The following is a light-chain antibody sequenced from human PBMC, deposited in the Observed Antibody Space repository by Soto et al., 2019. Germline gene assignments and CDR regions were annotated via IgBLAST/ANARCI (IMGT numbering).Light chain of an antibody. J-gene: IGLJ1*01. CDR1: SSDVGGYNY. CDR3: GSYAGSYTHV. CDR2: DVS. Sequence: QSALTQPRSVSGSPGQSVTISCTGTSSDVGGYNYVSWYQQHPGKAPKLMIYDVSKRPSGVPDRFSGSKSGNTASLTISGLPAEDEADYYCGSYAGSYTHVFGTGTKLTVL. V-gene: IGLV2-11*01.